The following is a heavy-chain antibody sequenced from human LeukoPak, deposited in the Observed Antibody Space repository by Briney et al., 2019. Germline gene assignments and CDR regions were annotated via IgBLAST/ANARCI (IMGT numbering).Heavy chain of an antibody. V-gene: IGHV1-24*01. CDR1: GYTLTELS. CDR3: AATGYYDFWSGYYPFDY. J-gene: IGHJ4*02. CDR2: FDPEDGET. D-gene: IGHD3-3*01. Sequence: ASVKVSCKVSGYTLTELSMHWVRQAPGRGLEWMGGFDPEDGETIYAQKFQGRVTMTEDTSTDTAYMELSSLRSEDTAVYYCAATGYYDFWSGYYPFDYWGQGTLVTVSS.